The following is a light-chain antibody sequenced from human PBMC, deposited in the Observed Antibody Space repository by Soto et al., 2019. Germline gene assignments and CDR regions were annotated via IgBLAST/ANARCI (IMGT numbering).Light chain of an antibody. Sequence: DIQLTQSPSFLSASVGDRVTITCRASQGISSYLAWYQQKPGKAPKLLIYTASTLRSGVPSRFSGSGSGAEFTLTITSLQPEDFATYYCQQLNNYPITCGQGTRLEIK. V-gene: IGKV1-9*01. J-gene: IGKJ5*01. CDR3: QQLNNYPIT. CDR2: TAS. CDR1: QGISSY.